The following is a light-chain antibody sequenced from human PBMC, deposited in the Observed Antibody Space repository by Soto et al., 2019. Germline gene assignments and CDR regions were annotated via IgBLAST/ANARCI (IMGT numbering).Light chain of an antibody. CDR1: SSDVGGYNY. Sequence: QSALTQPASMSGSPGQSVTISCTGTSSDVGGYNYVSWYQQHPGRAPKLMIYEVSDRPSGVSNRFSGSKSGNTAFLTISGLQAEDEADYYCSSYTSSSTLVFGTGTKVTVL. CDR2: EVS. CDR3: SSYTSSSTLV. V-gene: IGLV2-14*01. J-gene: IGLJ1*01.